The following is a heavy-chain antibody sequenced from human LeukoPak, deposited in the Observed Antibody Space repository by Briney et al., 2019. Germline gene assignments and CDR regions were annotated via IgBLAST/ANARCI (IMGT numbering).Heavy chain of an antibody. CDR3: AKVVPSRDRVYYFDY. CDR1: GFTFSYYA. J-gene: IGHJ4*02. D-gene: IGHD1-14*01. CDR2: ISNDGSKK. Sequence: PGGSLRLSCAASGFTFSYYAMRWVRQAPGKGLEWVAVISNDGSKKFYIDSVKGRFTVSSDKSTDTLYLQMNSLRPEDTAVYYCAKVVPSRDRVYYFDYWGQGTLVTVSS. V-gene: IGHV3-30*18.